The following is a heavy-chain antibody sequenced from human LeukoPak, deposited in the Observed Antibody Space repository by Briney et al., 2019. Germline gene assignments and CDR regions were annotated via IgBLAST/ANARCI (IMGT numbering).Heavy chain of an antibody. CDR3: ARVCRDSSGYGAFDI. CDR2: ISSSGSLI. D-gene: IGHD3-22*01. CDR1: GFTFSYAW. J-gene: IGHJ3*02. Sequence: GGSLRLSCAASGFTFSYAWMNWVRQAPGKGLEWVSYISSSGSLIYYADSVKGRFTISRDNAKNSLYLQMNSLRDEDTAVYYCARVCRDSSGYGAFDIWGQGTMVTVSS. V-gene: IGHV3-48*02.